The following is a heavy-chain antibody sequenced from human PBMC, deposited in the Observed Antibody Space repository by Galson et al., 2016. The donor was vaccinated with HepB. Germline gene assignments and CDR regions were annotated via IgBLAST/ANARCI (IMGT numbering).Heavy chain of an antibody. J-gene: IGHJ4*02. D-gene: IGHD1-26*01. CDR1: GDSVSSYSAA. CDR2: TYYRSKGYN. Sequence: CAISGDSVSSYSAAWYWIRQSPSRGLEWLGRTYYRSKGYNDYAVSEKSRININPDTSKNQFSLQLNSVLPEDTAMYYCASGTWDSGLKWWGQGTPVTVSS. CDR3: ASGTWDSGLKW. V-gene: IGHV6-1*01.